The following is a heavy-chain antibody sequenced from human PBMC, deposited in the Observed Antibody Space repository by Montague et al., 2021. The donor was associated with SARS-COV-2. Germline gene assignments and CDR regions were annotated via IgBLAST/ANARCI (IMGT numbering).Heavy chain of an antibody. CDR1: GGSISSSSYY. Sequence: SETLSLTCTVSGGSISSSSYYWGWIRQPPGKGLEWIGSIYYSGCTYYXXXLKSRVTISVDTSENQFSLKLSSVTAADTVVYYCARHNYDSSGYYSPWYFDLGGRGTLVTVSS. D-gene: IGHD3-22*01. J-gene: IGHJ2*01. V-gene: IGHV4-39*01. CDR2: IYYSGCT. CDR3: ARHNYDSSGYYSPWYFDL.